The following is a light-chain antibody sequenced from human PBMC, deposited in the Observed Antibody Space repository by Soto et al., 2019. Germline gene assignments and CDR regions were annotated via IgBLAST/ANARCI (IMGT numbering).Light chain of an antibody. V-gene: IGLV2-23*01. CDR1: SGDVGGYNL. CDR3: SSYAGGDPFLL. Sequence: QSALTQPASVSGSPGQSITISCTGTSGDVGGYNLVYWYLQHPGKVPKLLIYEDYRRPSGVSTRFSASKSGNTASLTISVLQADDEADYYCSSYAGGDPFLLFGGGTKLTVL. CDR2: EDY. J-gene: IGLJ2*01.